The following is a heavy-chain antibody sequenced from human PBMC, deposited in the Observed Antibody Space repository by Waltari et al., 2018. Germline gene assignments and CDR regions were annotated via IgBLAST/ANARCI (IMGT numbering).Heavy chain of an antibody. CDR3: ARASTVTHWYFDL. J-gene: IGHJ2*01. V-gene: IGHV4-34*01. CDR1: GGSFSGYY. CDR2: INHSGST. D-gene: IGHD4-17*01. Sequence: QVQLQQWGAGLLKPSETLSLTCAVYGGSFSGYYWSWIRQPPGKGLEWIGEINHSGSTNRNPAPKRRVTISGDTSKNQFSLKLSSVTAADTAVYYCARASTVTHWYFDLWGRGTLVTVSS.